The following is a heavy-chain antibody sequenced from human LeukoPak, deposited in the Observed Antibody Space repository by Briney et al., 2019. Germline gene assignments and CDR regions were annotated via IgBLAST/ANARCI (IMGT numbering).Heavy chain of an antibody. CDR1: GYTFTSYY. CDR2: INPNSGGT. Sequence: GASVKVSCKASGYTFTSYYMHWVRQAPGQGLEWMGWINPNSGGTNYAQKFQGRVTMTRDTSISTAYMELGRLRSDDTAVYYCAREEEYSNSFDYWGQGTLVTVSS. V-gene: IGHV1-2*02. D-gene: IGHD6-6*01. J-gene: IGHJ4*02. CDR3: AREEEYSNSFDY.